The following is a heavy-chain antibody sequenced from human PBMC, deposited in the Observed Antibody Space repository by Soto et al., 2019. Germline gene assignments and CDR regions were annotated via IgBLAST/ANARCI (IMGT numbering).Heavy chain of an antibody. CDR3: ARGPYGDQHYYYYGMDV. J-gene: IGHJ6*02. CDR2: IYYSGST. CDR1: GGSISSYY. Sequence: LSLTCTVSGGSISSYYWSWIRQPPGKGLEWIGYIYYSGSTNYNPSLKSRVTISVDTSKNQFSLKLSSVTAADTAVYYCARGPYGDQHYYYYGMDVWGQGTTVTVSS. V-gene: IGHV4-59*01. D-gene: IGHD4-17*01.